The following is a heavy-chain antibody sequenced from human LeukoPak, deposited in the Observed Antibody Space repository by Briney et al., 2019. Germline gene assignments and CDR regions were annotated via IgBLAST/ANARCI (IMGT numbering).Heavy chain of an antibody. V-gene: IGHV4-59*01. CDR3: ARRGGSPLGAFDI. CDR2: IYYSGST. CDR1: GGSISSYY. J-gene: IGHJ3*02. D-gene: IGHD1-26*01. Sequence: SETLSLTCTVSGGSISSYYWNWIRQPPGKGLEWIGYIYYSGSTNYNPSLKSRVTISVDTSKNQFSLKLSSVTAADTAVYYCARRGGSPLGAFDIWGQGTTVTVSS.